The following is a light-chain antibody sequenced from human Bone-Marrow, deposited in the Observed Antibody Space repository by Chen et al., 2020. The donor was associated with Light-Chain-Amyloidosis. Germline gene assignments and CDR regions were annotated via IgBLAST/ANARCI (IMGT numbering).Light chain of an antibody. CDR1: DWTTKY. Sequence: SYELTPPPSVSVSPGQTGRVTCSGEDWTTKYACWYQQKPGRAPVLVIPRDTERRSGISERFSGSSTGTTATWTISGVQAEDEADYHCQSADSSGTYEVIFGGGTKLTVL. CDR2: RDT. CDR3: QSADSSGTYEVI. J-gene: IGLJ2*01. V-gene: IGLV3-25*03.